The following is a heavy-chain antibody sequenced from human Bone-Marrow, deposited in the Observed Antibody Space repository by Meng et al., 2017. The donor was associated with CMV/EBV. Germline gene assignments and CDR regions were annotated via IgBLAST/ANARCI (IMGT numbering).Heavy chain of an antibody. Sequence: GGSLRLSCAASGFTFSGSAMHRVRQASGKGLEWVGRIRCKANSYATAYAASVKGRFTISRDDSKNTAYLQMNSLKTEDTAVYYCTRNSGYVDTAIGLATDYWGQGTLVTVSS. CDR3: TRNSGYVDTAIGLATDY. D-gene: IGHD5-18*01. V-gene: IGHV3-73*01. CDR2: IRCKANSYAT. CDR1: GFTFSGSA. J-gene: IGHJ4*02.